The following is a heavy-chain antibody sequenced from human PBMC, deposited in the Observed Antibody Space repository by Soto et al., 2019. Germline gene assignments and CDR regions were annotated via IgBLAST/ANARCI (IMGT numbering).Heavy chain of an antibody. Sequence: QVQLVQSGAEVKKPGSSVKVSCKASGGTFSSYAISWVRQAPGQGLEWMGGIIPIFGTANYAQKFKGRVRITAGEYTSRSYMELSSLRSQDTAVYLCASVPEQWASVSYCAYWGQGTLVTVSS. CDR3: ASVPEQWASVSYCAY. CDR2: IIPIFGTA. CDR1: GGTFSSYA. J-gene: IGHJ4*02. V-gene: IGHV1-69*12. D-gene: IGHD6-19*01.